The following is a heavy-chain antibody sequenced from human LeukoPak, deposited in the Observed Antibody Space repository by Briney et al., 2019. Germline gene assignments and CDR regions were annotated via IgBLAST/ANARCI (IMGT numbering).Heavy chain of an antibody. CDR2: ISGSGDST. J-gene: IGHJ4*02. Sequence: GGSLRLSYEASGFTFSSYAMSWVRQAPGKGLEWVSVISGSGDSTYYADSVEGRCTISRDNSKDALYLQMNSLRAEDTAVYYCARVGYSGYDYDYWGQGTLVTVSS. V-gene: IGHV3-23*01. CDR1: GFTFSSYA. CDR3: ARVGYSGYDYDY. D-gene: IGHD5-12*01.